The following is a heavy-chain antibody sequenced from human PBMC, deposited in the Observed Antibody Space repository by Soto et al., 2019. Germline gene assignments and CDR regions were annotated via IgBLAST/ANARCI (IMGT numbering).Heavy chain of an antibody. V-gene: IGHV1-8*01. CDR3: AISRMGYYDFWSGWVGAFDI. D-gene: IGHD3-3*01. J-gene: IGHJ3*02. Sequence: ASVKVSCKASGYTFTSYDINWVRQATGQGLEWMGWMNPNSGNTGYAQKFQGRVTMTRNTSISTAYMELSSLRSEDTAVYYCAISRMGYYDFWSGWVGAFDIWGKGTMVTVPS. CDR2: MNPNSGNT. CDR1: GYTFTSYD.